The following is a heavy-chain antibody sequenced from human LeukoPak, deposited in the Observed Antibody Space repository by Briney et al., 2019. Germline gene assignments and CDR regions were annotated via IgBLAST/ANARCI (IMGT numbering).Heavy chain of an antibody. Sequence: ASVKVSCKTSGYTFTRYGVGWVRQVPGQGLEWMGWISGYNGNTNYAQKLQGRVTMTTDTSTSTAYMELRSLRSDDTAVYYCARYLVPQVDYWGQGTLVTVSS. V-gene: IGHV1-18*01. D-gene: IGHD6-6*01. CDR2: ISGYNGNT. CDR3: ARYLVPQVDY. CDR1: GYTFTRYG. J-gene: IGHJ4*02.